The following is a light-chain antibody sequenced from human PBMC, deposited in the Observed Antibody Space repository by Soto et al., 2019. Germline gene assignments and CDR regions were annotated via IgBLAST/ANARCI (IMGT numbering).Light chain of an antibody. CDR1: SSDVGGYNY. CDR3: SSFTGRGTYV. Sequence: QSALTQPASVSGSPGQSITISCTGTSSDVGGYNYVSWYQQHPGKAPKLMIYDVSNRPSGVSNRFSGSKSGNTAPLTISGLQAEYEPDYCCSSFTGRGTYVLGTGTKLTAL. V-gene: IGLV2-14*01. J-gene: IGLJ1*01. CDR2: DVS.